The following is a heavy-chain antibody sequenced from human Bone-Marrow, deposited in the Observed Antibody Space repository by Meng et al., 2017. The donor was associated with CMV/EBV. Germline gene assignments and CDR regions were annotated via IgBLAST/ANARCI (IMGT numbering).Heavy chain of an antibody. J-gene: IGHJ6*02. CDR1: GGSISSSSYY. D-gene: IGHD7-27*01. V-gene: IGHV4-39*07. CDR3: ARGSGSRGDV. Sequence: SETLSLTCTVSGGSISSSSYYWGWIRQPPGKGLEWIGSIYYSGSTYYNPSLKSRVTISVDTSKNQFSLKLSSVTAADTAVYYCARGSGSRGDVWGQGTTVTVSS. CDR2: IYYSGST.